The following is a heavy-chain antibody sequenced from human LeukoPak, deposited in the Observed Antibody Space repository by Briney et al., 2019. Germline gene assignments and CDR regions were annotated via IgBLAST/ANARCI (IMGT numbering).Heavy chain of an antibody. Sequence: GGSLRLSCAASGFTFSSYSMNWVRQAPGKGLEWVSYISSSSSTIYYADSVKGRFTISRDNAKNSLYLQMNSLRAEDTAVYYCAREAIYDSSGYSPYYYYGMDVWGQGTTVTVSS. D-gene: IGHD3-22*01. CDR1: GFTFSSYS. CDR2: ISSSSSTI. CDR3: AREAIYDSSGYSPYYYYGMDV. V-gene: IGHV3-48*04. J-gene: IGHJ6*02.